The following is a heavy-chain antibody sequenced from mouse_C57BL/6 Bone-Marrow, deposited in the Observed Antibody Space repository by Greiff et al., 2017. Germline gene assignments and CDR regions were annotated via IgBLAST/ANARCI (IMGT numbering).Heavy chain of an antibody. CDR1: GYTFTSYW. CDR2: IDPSDSYT. Sequence: VQLQQPGAELVMPGASVKLSCKASGYTFTSYWMHWVKQRPGQGLEWIGEIDPSDSYTNYNQKFKGKSTLTVDKYSSTAYMQLSSLTSDDSAVYYCARANYGNYDAMDYWGQGTSVTVSS. V-gene: IGHV1-69*01. CDR3: ARANYGNYDAMDY. D-gene: IGHD2-1*01. J-gene: IGHJ4*01.